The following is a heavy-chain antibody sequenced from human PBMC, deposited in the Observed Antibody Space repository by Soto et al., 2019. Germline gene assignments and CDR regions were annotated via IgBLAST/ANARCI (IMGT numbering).Heavy chain of an antibody. J-gene: IGHJ4*02. V-gene: IGHV1-46*01. D-gene: IGHD3-10*01. CDR3: AREPKESFYFDY. CDR2: IRPSGINT. CDR1: GYTFTNYN. Sequence: ASVKVSCKASGYTFTNYNIHWFRQAPGQGLEWPGIIRPSGINTAYAQRFQGRVTMTRDTSTSTANMELASLTPEDTAVYYCAREPKESFYFDYWGQGTLVPVSS.